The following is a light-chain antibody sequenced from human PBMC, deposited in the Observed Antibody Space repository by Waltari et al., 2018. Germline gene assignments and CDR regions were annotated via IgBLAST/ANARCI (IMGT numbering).Light chain of an antibody. CDR2: GAS. J-gene: IGKJ1*01. CDR1: QSGGRS. Sequence: EIVLTQSPGTLSLSPGERATLSCRASQSGGRSLALYQQKPGQAPRLRIYGASIRATGIPDRFSGGVSGTDFSLTSSRLESEDFAAYHCQHYVSLPVTFGQGTKVEIK. V-gene: IGKV3-20*01. CDR3: QHYVSLPVT.